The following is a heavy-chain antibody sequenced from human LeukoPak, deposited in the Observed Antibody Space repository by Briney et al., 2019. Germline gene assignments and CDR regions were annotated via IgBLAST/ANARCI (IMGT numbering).Heavy chain of an antibody. Sequence: SETLSLTCTVSGGSLSSYYWSWIRQPPGKGLEWIGYIYYSGSTNYNPSLKSRVTISVDTSKNQFSLKLSSVTAADTAVYYCARHQNRYGSGSYTLYYYYGMDVWGQGTTVTVSS. CDR2: IYYSGST. D-gene: IGHD3-10*01. CDR1: GGSLSSYY. J-gene: IGHJ6*02. CDR3: ARHQNRYGSGSYTLYYYYGMDV. V-gene: IGHV4-59*08.